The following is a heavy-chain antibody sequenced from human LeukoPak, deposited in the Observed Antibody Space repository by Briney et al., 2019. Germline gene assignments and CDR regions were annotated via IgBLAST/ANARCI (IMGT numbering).Heavy chain of an antibody. Sequence: GGSLGLSCTASGFTFGDYSMTWFRQAPGKGLEWVSFIRNKASGGTTEHAASVRGRFTTSRDDSKSIAYLQMNSLKTEDTALYYCTRDRIMTDFWGQGTLVTVSS. J-gene: IGHJ4*02. CDR1: GFTFGDYS. CDR3: TRDRIMTDF. V-gene: IGHV3-49*03. D-gene: IGHD2-15*01. CDR2: IRNKASGGTT.